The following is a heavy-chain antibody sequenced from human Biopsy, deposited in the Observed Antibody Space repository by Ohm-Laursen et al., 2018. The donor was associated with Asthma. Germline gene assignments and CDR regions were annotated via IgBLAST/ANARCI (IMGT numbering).Heavy chain of an antibody. CDR1: RFTYE. CDR2: ISYDGSSI. D-gene: IGHD6-19*01. V-gene: IGHV3-30-3*01. J-gene: IGHJ4*02. CDR3: AREGVAGTHIED. Sequence: SLRLSRSASRFTYEMHCVRQAPGKGLEWVAVISYDGSSIYYADSVKGRFTISRDNSKNTLSLQMNSLTAEDTAVYYCAREGVAGTHIEDWGQGTLVTVSS.